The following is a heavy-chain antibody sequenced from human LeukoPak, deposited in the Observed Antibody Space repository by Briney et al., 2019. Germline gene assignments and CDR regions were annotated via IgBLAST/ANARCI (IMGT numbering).Heavy chain of an antibody. D-gene: IGHD4-17*01. CDR1: GFTFSSYA. CDR2: ISSSGGST. V-gene: IGHV3-64D*06. Sequence: PGGSLRLSCSASGFTFSSYAIYWVCQAPGKGLEYVSAISSSGGSTYYADSVKGRFTISRDNSKNTLYLQMSSLRAEDTAVYYCVKDPTGAYGDRRSFDYWGQGTLVTVSS. CDR3: VKDPTGAYGDRRSFDY. J-gene: IGHJ4*02.